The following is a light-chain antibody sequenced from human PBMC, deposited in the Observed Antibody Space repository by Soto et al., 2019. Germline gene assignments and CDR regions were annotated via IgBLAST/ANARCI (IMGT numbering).Light chain of an antibody. CDR2: AAS. V-gene: IGKV1-39*01. CDR1: ESMSTY. CDR3: QQTYITPYT. Sequence: DIQMTQSPSSLSASVGDRVTITCRASESMSTYLNWYQQKPGKAPKLLIYAASSLQSGVPSRFSGRGSGTDFTLTISSLQSEDVATYYCQQTYITPYTFGQGTKLEIK. J-gene: IGKJ2*01.